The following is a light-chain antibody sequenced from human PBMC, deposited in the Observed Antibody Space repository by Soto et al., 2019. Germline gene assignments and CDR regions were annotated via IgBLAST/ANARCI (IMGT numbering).Light chain of an antibody. J-gene: IGKJ1*01. V-gene: IGKV3-20*01. Sequence: EIVLTQSPGTLSLSPGERATLSCRASQSVSNNYLAWYQQKLGQAPRLLFFGASSRATGIPDRFSGGGSGTDFPLTISRLEPEDSAVYYCQQYGGSPPTFGQGTKVEIK. CDR3: QQYGGSPPT. CDR2: GAS. CDR1: QSVSNNY.